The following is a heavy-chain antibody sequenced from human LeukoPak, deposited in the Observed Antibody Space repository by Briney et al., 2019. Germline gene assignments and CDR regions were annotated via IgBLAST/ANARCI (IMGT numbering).Heavy chain of an antibody. J-gene: IGHJ6*02. CDR2: IWYDGSNK. CDR3: ASDRVFYGLDV. CDR1: GFTFSSYG. V-gene: IGHV3-33*01. Sequence: PGRSLRLSCAASGFTFSSYGMHWVRQAPGKGLEWVAVIWYDGSNKYYADSVKGRFTISRGNARNTLYLQMNSLRPEDTAIYYCASDRVFYGLDVWGQGTTVTVSS.